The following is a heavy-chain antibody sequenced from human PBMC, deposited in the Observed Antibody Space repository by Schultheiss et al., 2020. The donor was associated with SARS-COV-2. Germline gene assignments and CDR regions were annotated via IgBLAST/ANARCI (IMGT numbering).Heavy chain of an antibody. J-gene: IGHJ1*01. CDR3: TTGFSLWFGEYLN. V-gene: IGHV3-9*01. CDR2: ISWNSGSI. Sequence: SLKISCAASGFTFDDYAMHWVRQAPGKGLEWVSGISWNSGSIGYADSVKGRFTISRDNAKNSLYLQMNSLRAEDTALYYCTTGFSLWFGEYLNWGQGTRVTVSS. CDR1: GFTFDDYA. D-gene: IGHD3-10*01.